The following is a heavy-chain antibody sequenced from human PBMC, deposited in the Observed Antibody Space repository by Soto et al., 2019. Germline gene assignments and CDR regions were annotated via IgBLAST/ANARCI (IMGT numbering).Heavy chain of an antibody. J-gene: IGHJ5*02. V-gene: IGHV3-23*01. CDR1: GFTFSSYA. CDR2: ISGSGGST. CDR3: AKDFRNSIHVGDYFVTTRTYNWFDP. Sequence: GGSLRLSCAASGFTFSSYAMSWVRQAPGKGLEWVSAISGSGGSTYYADSVKGQFTISRDNSKNTLYLQMNSLRAEDTAVYYCAKDFRNSIHVGDYFVTTRTYNWFDPWGQGTLVTVSS. D-gene: IGHD4-17*01.